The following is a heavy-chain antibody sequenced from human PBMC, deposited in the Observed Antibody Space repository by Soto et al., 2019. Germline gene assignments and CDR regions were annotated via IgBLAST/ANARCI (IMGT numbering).Heavy chain of an antibody. CDR3: ATSGLLLWFGELY. Sequence: PGGSLRLSCAASGFIFSSFAMHWVRQAPGKGLQWVAVISNDGNKEYYADSAKGRFIISRDNSKNTLYVQMNSLRAEDTAMYYCATSGLLLWFGELYWGQGTLVTVSS. J-gene: IGHJ4*02. V-gene: IGHV3-30-3*01. D-gene: IGHD3-10*01. CDR1: GFIFSSFA. CDR2: ISNDGNKE.